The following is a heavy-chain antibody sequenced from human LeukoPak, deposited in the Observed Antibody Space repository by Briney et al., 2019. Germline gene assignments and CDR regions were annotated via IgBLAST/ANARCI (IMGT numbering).Heavy chain of an antibody. D-gene: IGHD3-22*01. J-gene: IGHJ1*01. CDR1: GGSISPYY. CDR2: IYYSGST. Sequence: SETLSLTCTVSGGSISPYYWGWIRQPPGKGLEWIGSIYYSGSTYYNPSLKSRVTISVDTSKNQFSLKLSSVTAADTAVYYCARVIRYDSSGYSFSEYFQHWGQGTLVTVSS. V-gene: IGHV4-39*07. CDR3: ARVIRYDSSGYSFSEYFQH.